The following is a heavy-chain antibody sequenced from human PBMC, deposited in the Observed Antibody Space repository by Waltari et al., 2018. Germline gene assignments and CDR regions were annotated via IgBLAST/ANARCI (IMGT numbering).Heavy chain of an antibody. J-gene: IGHJ3*02. CDR3: ASLGDNSGQDAFDI. D-gene: IGHD3-16*01. V-gene: IGHV4-59*01. Sequence: QVQLQESGSGLVKPSETLSLTCTVSGGSISSYYWSWIRQPPGKGLEWMGYIYYSGSTTYNPSLKSRVTISVDTSKNQFSLKLSSVTAADTAVYYCASLGDNSGQDAFDIWGQGTMVTVSS. CDR1: GGSISSYY. CDR2: IYYSGST.